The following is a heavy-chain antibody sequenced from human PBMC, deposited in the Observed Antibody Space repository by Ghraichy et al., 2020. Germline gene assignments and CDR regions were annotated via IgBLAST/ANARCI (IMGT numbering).Heavy chain of an antibody. CDR1: GFTFSSYW. CDR2: IKQDGSAK. V-gene: IGHV3-7*03. D-gene: IGHD3-22*01. Sequence: GESLNISCAASGFTFSSYWMSWVRQAPGKGLEWVANIKQDGSAKYYVDSVKGRFTISRDNAKSSLYLQMNSLRADDTAVYYCARDRWYYDSGGYYRTVFDYWGQGALVTVSS. CDR3: ARDRWYYDSGGYYRTVFDY. J-gene: IGHJ4*02.